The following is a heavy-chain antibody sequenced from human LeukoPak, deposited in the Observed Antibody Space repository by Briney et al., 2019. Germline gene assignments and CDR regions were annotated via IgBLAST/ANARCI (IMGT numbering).Heavy chain of an antibody. CDR1: GGSFSNYY. Sequence: PSETLSLTCAVYGGSFSNYYWSWIRQPPGKGLEWIGEINDSGRINYNPSLMSRVTVSVDTSRNQFSLRLTSVTATDTAVYYCARRWNYGRNYYIDVWGNGATVSVSS. J-gene: IGHJ6*03. D-gene: IGHD1-7*01. V-gene: IGHV4-34*01. CDR3: ARRWNYGRNYYIDV. CDR2: INDSGRI.